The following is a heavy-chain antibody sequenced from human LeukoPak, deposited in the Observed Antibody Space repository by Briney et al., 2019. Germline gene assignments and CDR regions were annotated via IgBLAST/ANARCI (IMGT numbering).Heavy chain of an antibody. Sequence: SETLSLTCTVSGGSISSYYWSWIRQPAGKGLEWIGRIYTSGSTNYNPSLKSRVTMSVDTSKNQFSLKLSSVTAADTAVYYCAREGFGGLLDAFDIWGQGTMVTVSS. CDR1: GGSISSYY. CDR2: IYTSGST. V-gene: IGHV4-4*07. D-gene: IGHD3-10*01. J-gene: IGHJ3*02. CDR3: AREGFGGLLDAFDI.